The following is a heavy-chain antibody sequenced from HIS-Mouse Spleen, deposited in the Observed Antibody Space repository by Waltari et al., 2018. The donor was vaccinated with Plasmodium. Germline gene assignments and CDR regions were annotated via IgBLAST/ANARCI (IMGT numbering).Heavy chain of an antibody. Sequence: QVTLRESGPALVKPTQTLTLTCTFSGFSLSTTGMCVSWIRPPPGKALEWLARIDWDDNKYYSTSLKTRLTISKETSKNQGVLTMTNMDPVDTATYYCARHKKRGQLVRGYFDYWGQGTLVTVSS. J-gene: IGHJ4*02. CDR3: ARHKKRGQLVRGYFDY. CDR1: GFSLSTTGMC. CDR2: IDWDDNK. D-gene: IGHD6-6*01. V-gene: IGHV2-70*15.